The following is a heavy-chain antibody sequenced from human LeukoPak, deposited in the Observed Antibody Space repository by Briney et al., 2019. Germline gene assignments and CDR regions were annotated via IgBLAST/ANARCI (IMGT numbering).Heavy chain of an antibody. V-gene: IGHV1-69*13. J-gene: IGHJ4*02. Sequence: VASVKVSCKASGGTFSSYAISWVRQAPGQGLEWMGGIIPIFGTANYAQKFQGRVTITADESTSTAYMELSSLRSDDTAVYYCASGGSYSFSGVDYFDYWGQGTLVTVSS. CDR1: GGTFSSYA. D-gene: IGHD1-26*01. CDR2: IIPIFGTA. CDR3: ASGGSYSFSGVDYFDY.